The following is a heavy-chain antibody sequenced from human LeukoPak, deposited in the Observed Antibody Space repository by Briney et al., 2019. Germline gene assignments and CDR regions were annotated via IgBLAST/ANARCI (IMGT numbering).Heavy chain of an antibody. Sequence: PGGSLRLSCAASGFTFSSYAMHWVRQAPGKGLEWVAVISYDGSNKYYADSVKGRFTISRDNSKNTLYLQMNSLRAEDTAVYYCARDMAVTLHILYYYYGMDVWGQGTTVTVSS. CDR2: ISYDGSNK. CDR1: GFTFSSYA. V-gene: IGHV3-30-3*01. D-gene: IGHD5-24*01. J-gene: IGHJ6*02. CDR3: ARDMAVTLHILYYYYGMDV.